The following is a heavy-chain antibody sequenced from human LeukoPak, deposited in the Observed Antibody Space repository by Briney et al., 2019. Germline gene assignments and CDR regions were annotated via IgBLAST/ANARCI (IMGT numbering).Heavy chain of an antibody. CDR1: GYTFTSYY. J-gene: IGHJ4*02. CDR3: ARNVLRYSDWLVGYFDY. V-gene: IGHV1-46*01. CDR2: INPSGGST. Sequence: ASVKVSCKASGYTFTSYYMHWVPQAPGQGLEWMGIINPSGGSTSYAQKFQGRVTVTRDTSTSTVYMELSSLRSDDTAVYYCARNVLRYSDWLVGYFDYWGQGTLVTVSS. D-gene: IGHD3-9*01.